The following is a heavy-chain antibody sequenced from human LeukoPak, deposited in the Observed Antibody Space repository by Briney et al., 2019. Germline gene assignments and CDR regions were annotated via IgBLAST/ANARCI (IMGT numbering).Heavy chain of an antibody. V-gene: IGHV1-24*01. D-gene: IGHD5-12*01. Sequence: ASVKVSCKVSGYTLTELSMHWVRQAPGKGLEWMGGFDPEDGETIYAQKFQGRVTMTEDTSTDTAYMELSSLRSEDTAVYYCARGEGGYLVGLNLLVDWGQGTLVTVSS. CDR3: ARGEGGYLVGLNLLVD. J-gene: IGHJ4*02. CDR1: GYTLTELS. CDR2: FDPEDGET.